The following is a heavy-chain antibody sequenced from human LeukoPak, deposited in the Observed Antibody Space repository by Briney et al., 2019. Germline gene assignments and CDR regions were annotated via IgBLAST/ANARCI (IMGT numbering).Heavy chain of an antibody. CDR1: GGSISGYY. V-gene: IGHV4-59*12. CDR3: ARDQRYGDYV. J-gene: IGHJ4*02. Sequence: PSETLSLTCTVSGGSISGYYWSWIRQPPGKGLEWIGEIYHSGSTNYNPSLKSRVTISVDKSKNQFSLKLSSVTAADTAVYYCARDQRYGDYVWGQGTLVTVSS. D-gene: IGHD4-17*01. CDR2: IYHSGST.